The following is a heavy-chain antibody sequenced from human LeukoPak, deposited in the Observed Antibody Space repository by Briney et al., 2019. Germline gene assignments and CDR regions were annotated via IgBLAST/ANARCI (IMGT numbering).Heavy chain of an antibody. CDR1: GFSFSNYA. Sequence: TGGSLRLSCAASGFSFSNYAMSWIRQAPGKGLEWVSTVSGSGGSTNYADSVKGRFTISRDNSKNTLSLQMNSLRVEDTAVYYCARDPGGCFDYWGQGTLVTVSS. V-gene: IGHV3-23*01. CDR3: ARDPGGCFDY. CDR2: VSGSGGST. D-gene: IGHD4-23*01. J-gene: IGHJ4*02.